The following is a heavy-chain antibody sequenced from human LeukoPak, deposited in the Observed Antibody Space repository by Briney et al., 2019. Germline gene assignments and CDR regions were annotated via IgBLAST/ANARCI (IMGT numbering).Heavy chain of an antibody. CDR1: GFTFSSYA. V-gene: IGHV3-30-3*01. Sequence: GRSLRLSCAASGFTFSSYAMHWVRQAPGKGLEWVAVISYDGSNKYYADSVKGRFTISRDNSKNTLYLQMNSLRAEDTAVYYCARGGYCSSTSCFWIWFDPWGQGTLVTVSS. J-gene: IGHJ5*02. CDR3: ARGGYCSSTSCFWIWFDP. CDR2: ISYDGSNK. D-gene: IGHD2-2*01.